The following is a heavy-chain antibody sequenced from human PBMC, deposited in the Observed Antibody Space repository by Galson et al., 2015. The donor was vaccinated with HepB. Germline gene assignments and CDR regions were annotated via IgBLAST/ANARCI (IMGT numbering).Heavy chain of an antibody. D-gene: IGHD1-1*01. Sequence: SVKVSCKASGYTFTRYYMHLVRQAPGQGLEWMGIIDPSGGGTTYAQKFQDRVSMTRDTSTSTAYMEVSSLKSEDTAVYYCASYTGKATGDYWGQGTLVTVSS. CDR3: ASYTGKATGDY. J-gene: IGHJ4*02. CDR2: IDPSGGGT. CDR1: GYTFTRYY. V-gene: IGHV1-46*01.